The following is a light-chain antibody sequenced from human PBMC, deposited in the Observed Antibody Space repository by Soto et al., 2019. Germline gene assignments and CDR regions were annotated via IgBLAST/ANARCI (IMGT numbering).Light chain of an antibody. V-gene: IGLV2-14*01. J-gene: IGLJ1*01. CDR2: DVS. CDR3: SSYTTSNTRQIV. Sequence: QSALTQPPSASGSPGQSVTISCTGTSSDVVGYNYVSWYQQHPGKAPKFMIYDVSNRPSGVSNRFSGSKSGNTASLTISGLQAEDEADYYCSSYTTSNTRQIVFGTGTKVTVL. CDR1: SSDVVGYNY.